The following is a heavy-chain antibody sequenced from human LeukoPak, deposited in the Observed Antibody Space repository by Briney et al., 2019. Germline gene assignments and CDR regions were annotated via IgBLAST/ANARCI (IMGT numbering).Heavy chain of an antibody. CDR1: GFTFGDYA. CDR2: IRSKAYGGTT. CDR3: TREWVNYYGSGSYELDY. V-gene: IGHV3-49*04. D-gene: IGHD3-10*01. Sequence: GGSLRLSCTASGFTFGDYAMSWVRQAPGKGREWVGFIRSKAYGGTTEYAASVKGRFTISRDDSKSIAYLQMNSLKTEDTAVYYCTREWVNYYGSGSYELDYWGQGTLVTVSS. J-gene: IGHJ4*02.